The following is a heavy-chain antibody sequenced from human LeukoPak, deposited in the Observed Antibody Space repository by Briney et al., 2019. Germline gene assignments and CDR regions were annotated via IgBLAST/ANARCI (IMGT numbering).Heavy chain of an antibody. V-gene: IGHV1-69*13. CDR3: ARDLRHYYDSSGYYYYYYGMDV. D-gene: IGHD3-22*01. CDR1: GGTFSSYA. Sequence: SVKVSCKASGGTFSSYAISWVRQAPGQGLEWMGGIIPIFGTANYAQKFQGRVTITADESTSTAYMELSSLRSEDTAVYYCARDLRHYYDSSGYYYYYYGMDVWGQGTTVTVSS. CDR2: IIPIFGTA. J-gene: IGHJ6*02.